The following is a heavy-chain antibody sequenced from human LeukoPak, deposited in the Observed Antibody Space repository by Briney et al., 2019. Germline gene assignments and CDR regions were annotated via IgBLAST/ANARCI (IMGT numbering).Heavy chain of an antibody. Sequence: GGSLRLSCAASGFTFSSYAMSWVRQAPGKGLEWVSAISGSGGSTYYADSVKGRFTISRDNSKNTLYLQMNSLRAEDTAVYYCARNKGLIAAAGTGPYYFDYWGQGTLVTVSS. CDR2: ISGSGGST. CDR1: GFTFSSYA. V-gene: IGHV3-23*01. D-gene: IGHD6-13*01. CDR3: ARNKGLIAAAGTGPYYFDY. J-gene: IGHJ4*02.